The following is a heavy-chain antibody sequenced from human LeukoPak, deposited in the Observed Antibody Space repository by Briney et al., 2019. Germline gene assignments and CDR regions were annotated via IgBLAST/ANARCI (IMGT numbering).Heavy chain of an antibody. CDR2: IYYSGST. D-gene: IGHD5-12*01. CDR1: VGSISSYY. V-gene: IGHV4-59*01. Sequence: SETLSLTCTVSVGSISSYYWSWIRQPPGKGLEWIGYIYYSGSTNYNPSLKSRVTISVDTSKNQFSLKLSSVTAADTAVYYCASSWGGYDSLDYWGQGTLVTVSS. J-gene: IGHJ4*02. CDR3: ASSWGGYDSLDY.